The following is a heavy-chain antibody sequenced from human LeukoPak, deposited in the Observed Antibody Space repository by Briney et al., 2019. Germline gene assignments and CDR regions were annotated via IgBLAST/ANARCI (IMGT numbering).Heavy chain of an antibody. Sequence: PSETLSLICAVYGGSFSGYYWSWIRQPPGKGLEWIGEINHSGSTNYNPSLKSRVTISVDTSKNQFSLKLSSVTAADTAVYYCATHHPDCSSTSCYNANDYWGQGTLVTASS. CDR3: ATHHPDCSSTSCYNANDY. V-gene: IGHV4-34*01. J-gene: IGHJ4*02. CDR2: INHSGST. CDR1: GGSFSGYY. D-gene: IGHD2-2*02.